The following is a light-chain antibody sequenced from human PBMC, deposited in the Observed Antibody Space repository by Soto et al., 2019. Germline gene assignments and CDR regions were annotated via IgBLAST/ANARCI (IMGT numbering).Light chain of an antibody. CDR1: QSLLHSSGYSC. CDR3: MEALQTPLT. V-gene: IGKV2-28*01. CDR2: LGS. J-gene: IGKJ4*01. Sequence: DIVMTQSPLSLPVTPGEPASISCRSSQSLLHSSGYSCLDWYLQKPGQSPQLLIQLGSNRAPGGPDRFSGSGACTDFTLKVSRVEAEDVGVYFCMEALQTPLTFGGGTKVELK.